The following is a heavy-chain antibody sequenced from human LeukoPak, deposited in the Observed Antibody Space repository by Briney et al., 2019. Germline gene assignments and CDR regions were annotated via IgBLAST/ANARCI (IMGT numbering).Heavy chain of an antibody. J-gene: IGHJ4*02. Sequence: GGSLRLSCAASGFTFSSYSMNWVRQAPGKGLEWVSSISSSSSYRYYADSVKGRFTISRDNAKNSPYLQMSSLRAAQPAVYYFTVEFDYWGQGTLVTVSS. V-gene: IGHV3-21*01. D-gene: IGHD3-3*01. CDR1: GFTFSSYS. CDR3: TVEFDY. CDR2: ISSSSSYR.